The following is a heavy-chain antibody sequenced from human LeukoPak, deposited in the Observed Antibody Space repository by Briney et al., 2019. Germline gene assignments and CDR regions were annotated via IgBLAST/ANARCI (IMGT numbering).Heavy chain of an antibody. D-gene: IGHD6-19*01. J-gene: IGHJ4*02. Sequence: SETLSLTCTVSGGSISSGDYYWSWIRQPPGKGLEWIGYIYYSGSTYYNPSLKSRVTISVDTSKNQFSLKLSSVTAADTAVYHCARGTAVAGTGGGDYWGQGTLVTVSS. V-gene: IGHV4-30-4*01. CDR3: ARGTAVAGTGGGDY. CDR2: IYYSGST. CDR1: GGSISSGDYY.